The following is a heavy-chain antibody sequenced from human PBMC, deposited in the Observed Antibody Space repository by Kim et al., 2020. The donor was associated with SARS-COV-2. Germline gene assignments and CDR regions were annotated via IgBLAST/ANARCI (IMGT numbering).Heavy chain of an antibody. CDR2: INHSGST. Sequence: SETLSLTCALYGGSFSGYYWSWIRQPPGKGLEWIGEINHSGSTNYNPSLKSRVTISVDTSKNQFSLKLSSVTAADTAVYYCARAGIGRYFDWLPPLGYYYYGMDVWGQGTTVTVSS. J-gene: IGHJ6*02. D-gene: IGHD3-9*01. CDR3: ARAGIGRYFDWLPPLGYYYYGMDV. V-gene: IGHV4-34*01. CDR1: GGSFSGYY.